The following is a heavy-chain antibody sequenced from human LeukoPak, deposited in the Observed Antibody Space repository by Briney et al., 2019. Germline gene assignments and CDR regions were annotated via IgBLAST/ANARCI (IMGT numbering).Heavy chain of an antibody. CDR1: GLIFSSYA. V-gene: IGHV3-23*01. CDR3: AKDMNYYDSTSDY. CDR2: ISGSGGST. J-gene: IGHJ4*02. Sequence: GGSLRLSCAASGLIFSSYAMSWVRQAPGKGLEWVSAISGSGGSTYYADSVKGRFTISRDNSKNTLYLQMNSLRAEDTAVYYCAKDMNYYDSTSDYWGQGTLVTVSS. D-gene: IGHD3-22*01.